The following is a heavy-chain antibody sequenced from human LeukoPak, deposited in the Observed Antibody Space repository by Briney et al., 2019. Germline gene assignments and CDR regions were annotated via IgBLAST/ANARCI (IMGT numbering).Heavy chain of an antibody. CDR1: GFTFSNFA. V-gene: IGHV3-64*02. CDR2: IRGDGGWT. CDR3: ARDLSSGNYYYGMDV. J-gene: IGHJ6*02. Sequence: GGSLRLSCAASGFTFSNFAMHWVRQAPGKGLEYVSAIRGDGGWTYYADSVKGRFTISRDNFKNTLYLQMGSLRPEDMAVYYCARDLSSGNYYYGMDVWGHGTTVSVSS. D-gene: IGHD3-22*01.